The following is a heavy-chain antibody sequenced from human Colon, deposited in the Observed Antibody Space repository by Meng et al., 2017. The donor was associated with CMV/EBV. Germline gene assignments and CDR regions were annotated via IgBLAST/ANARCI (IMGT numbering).Heavy chain of an antibody. D-gene: IGHD3-10*01. CDR1: GFTFSSYA. CDR3: ARVMSRAIINYYYYGMDV. Sequence: GGSLRLSCAASGFTFSSYAMNWVRQAPGKGLEWVSVIYSGDSTTYYADSVKGRFTISRDNSKNTLYLQMNSLRVEDTAIYYCARVMSRAIINYYYYGMDVWGQGTTVTVSS. J-gene: IGHJ6*02. V-gene: IGHV3-23*03. CDR2: IYSGDSTT.